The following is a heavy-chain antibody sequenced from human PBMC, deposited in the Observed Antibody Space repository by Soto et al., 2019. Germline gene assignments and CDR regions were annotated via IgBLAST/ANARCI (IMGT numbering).Heavy chain of an antibody. Sequence: GGSLRLSCAASGFTVSSNYMSWVRQAPEKGLEWVSVIYSGGSTYYADSVKGRFTISRDNSKNTLYLQMNSLRAEDTAVYYCARVGGKYDSSGYYFDYWGQGTLVTVSS. J-gene: IGHJ4*02. D-gene: IGHD3-22*01. V-gene: IGHV3-66*01. CDR3: ARVGGKYDSSGYYFDY. CDR2: IYSGGST. CDR1: GFTVSSNY.